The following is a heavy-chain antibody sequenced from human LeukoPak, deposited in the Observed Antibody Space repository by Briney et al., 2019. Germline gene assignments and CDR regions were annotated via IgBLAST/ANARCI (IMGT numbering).Heavy chain of an antibody. CDR1: GYTFTSYG. J-gene: IGHJ5*02. CDR2: IIPIFGSA. CDR3: AREDWSTVEEVPNWNDRSWFDP. D-gene: IGHD1-20*01. V-gene: IGHV1-69*05. Sequence: SVKVSCKASGYTFTSYGISWVRQAPGQRLEWMGGIIPIFGSANYAQEFQDRVTIITDESTSSAYMDMSNLRSEDTAVYDCAREDWSTVEEVPNWNDRSWFDPWGQGTLVTVSS.